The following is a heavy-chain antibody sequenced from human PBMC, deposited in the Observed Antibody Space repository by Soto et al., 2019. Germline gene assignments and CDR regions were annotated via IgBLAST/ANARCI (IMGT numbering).Heavy chain of an antibody. D-gene: IGHD3-10*01. CDR2: IYYSGST. CDR1: GGSISSGDYY. V-gene: IGHV4-30-4*01. CDR3: AREIWFGEGLLFDY. J-gene: IGHJ4*01. Sequence: SETLSLTCTVSGGSISSGDYYWSWIRQPPGKGLEWIGYIYYSGSTYYNPSLKSRVTISVDTSKNQFSLKLSSVTAADTAVYYRAREIWFGEGLLFDYWGQGTLVTVSS.